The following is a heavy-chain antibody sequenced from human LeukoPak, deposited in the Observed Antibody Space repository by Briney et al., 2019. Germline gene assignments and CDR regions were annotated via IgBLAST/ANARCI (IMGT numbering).Heavy chain of an antibody. J-gene: IGHJ3*02. CDR2: IYFSGTT. D-gene: IGHD4-11*01. Sequence: SETLSLTCTVSGYSISSGYYWGWIRQPPGKGLEWIGSIYFSGTTYYNPSLKSRVTISVDTSKNQFSLKLSSVTAADTAVYYCAKDTDYSTDHDAFDIWGQGTMVTVSS. CDR1: GYSISSGYY. V-gene: IGHV4-38-2*02. CDR3: AKDTDYSTDHDAFDI.